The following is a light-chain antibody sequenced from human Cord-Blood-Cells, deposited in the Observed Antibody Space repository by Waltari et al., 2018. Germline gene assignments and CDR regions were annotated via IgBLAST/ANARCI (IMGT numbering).Light chain of an antibody. V-gene: IGLV3-25*03. CDR3: QSADSSGTWV. CDR2: KDS. Sequence: SYELTQPPSVSVSPGQTARITCSGDAVPKHEAYWYQQKPGQAPVLVIYKDSERPSGIPERFSGASSGTTVTLTISGVQAEDEADYYCQSADSSGTWVFGGGTKLTVL. J-gene: IGLJ3*02. CDR1: AVPKHE.